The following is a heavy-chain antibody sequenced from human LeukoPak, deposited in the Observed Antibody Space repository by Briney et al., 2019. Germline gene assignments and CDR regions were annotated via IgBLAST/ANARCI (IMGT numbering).Heavy chain of an antibody. CDR3: ARDSTGYGDFDY. V-gene: IGHV4-31*03. Sequence: SQTLSLTCTVSGGSISSGGYYWSWIRQHPGKGLEWIGYIYYSGSTYYNPSLKSRVTISVYTSKNQFSLKLSSVTAADTAVYYCARDSTGYGDFDYWGQGTLVTVSS. D-gene: IGHD4-17*01. J-gene: IGHJ4*02. CDR2: IYYSGST. CDR1: GGSISSGGYY.